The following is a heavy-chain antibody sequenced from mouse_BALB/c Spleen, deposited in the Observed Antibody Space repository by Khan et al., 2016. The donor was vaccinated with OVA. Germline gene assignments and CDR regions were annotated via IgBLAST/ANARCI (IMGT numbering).Heavy chain of an antibody. Sequence: EVELVESGPSLVKPSQTLSLTCSVTGDSITSGYWNWIRKFPGNKLEYMGYISSSDSTFYNPSLKSRISITRDTSKNQYYLQLNSVTTEDTATYYCVRWNYRYDGYFDYWGQGTTLTVSS. CDR3: VRWNYRYDGYFDY. D-gene: IGHD2-14*01. CDR2: ISSSDST. V-gene: IGHV3-8*02. CDR1: GDSITSGY. J-gene: IGHJ2*01.